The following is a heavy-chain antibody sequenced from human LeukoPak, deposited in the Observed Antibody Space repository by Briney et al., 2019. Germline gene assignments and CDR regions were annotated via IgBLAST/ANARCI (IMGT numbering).Heavy chain of an antibody. V-gene: IGHV3-21*01. CDR2: ISSSSSYI. D-gene: IGHD4-17*01. J-gene: IGHJ4*02. CDR3: ASSTVTTFRYFDY. Sequence: GGSLRLSCAASGFTLSTYTMNWVRQAPGKGLEWVSSISSSSSYIYYADSVKGRFTISRDNAKNSLYLQMNSLRAEDTAVYYCASSTVTTFRYFDYWGQGTLVTVSS. CDR1: GFTLSTYT.